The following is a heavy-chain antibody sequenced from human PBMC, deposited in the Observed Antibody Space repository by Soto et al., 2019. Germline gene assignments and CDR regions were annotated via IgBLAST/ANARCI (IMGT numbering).Heavy chain of an antibody. J-gene: IGHJ2*01. Sequence: KFQGRVTITRDTSASTAYMELSSLRSEDTAVYYCAREVMLKWYFDLWGRGTLVTVSS. CDR3: AREVMLKWYFDL. D-gene: IGHD3-16*01. V-gene: IGHV1-3*01.